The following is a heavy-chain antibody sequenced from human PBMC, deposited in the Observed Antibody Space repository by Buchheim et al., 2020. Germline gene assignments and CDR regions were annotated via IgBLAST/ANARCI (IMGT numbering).Heavy chain of an antibody. Sequence: QLQLQESGSGLVKPSQTLSLTCAVSGDSISSGGISWIRQPSGQALEWIGYIYQNGNAFYNPSLKSRVTIPLDKSKSHFFLNLTSVTAADTAVYFCARVHRSSYYDSWGQGAL. V-gene: IGHV4-30-2*01. J-gene: IGHJ4*02. CDR2: IYQNGNA. CDR1: GDSISSGGIS. CDR3: ARVHRSSYYDS. D-gene: IGHD1-1*01.